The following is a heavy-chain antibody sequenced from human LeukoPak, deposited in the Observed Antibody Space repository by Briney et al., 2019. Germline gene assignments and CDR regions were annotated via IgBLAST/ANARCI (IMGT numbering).Heavy chain of an antibody. D-gene: IGHD3-9*01. J-gene: IGHJ3*02. CDR1: GFTFSTYG. V-gene: IGHV3-30*02. Sequence: GGSLRLSCAASGFTFSTYGMHWVRQAPGKGLEWMTFIRYDGTNKCYADSVKGRFTISRDNSKNTLYLQMNSLRAEDTAVYYCAKGPNYDILTGWRKTHNAFDIWGQGTMVTVSS. CDR3: AKGPNYDILTGWRKTHNAFDI. CDR2: IRYDGTNK.